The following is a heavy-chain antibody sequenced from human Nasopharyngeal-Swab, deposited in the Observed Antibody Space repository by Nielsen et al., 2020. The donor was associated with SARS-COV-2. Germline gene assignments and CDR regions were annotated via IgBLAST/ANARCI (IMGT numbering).Heavy chain of an antibody. CDR1: GGSISSYY. CDR2: IYYSGST. D-gene: IGHD1-1*01. J-gene: IGHJ5*02. CDR3: ARVLSTTRGGFDP. Sequence: GSLRLSCTVSGGSISSYYWSWIRQPPGKGLEWIGYIYYSGSTNYNPSLKSRVTISVDTSKNQFSLKLSSVTAADTAVYYCARVLSTTRGGFDPWGQGTLVTVSS. V-gene: IGHV4-59*13.